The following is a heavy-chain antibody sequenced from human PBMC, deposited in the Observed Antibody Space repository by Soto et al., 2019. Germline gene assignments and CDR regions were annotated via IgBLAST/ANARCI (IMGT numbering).Heavy chain of an antibody. CDR1: GGPFSGYY. D-gene: IGHD2-2*01. J-gene: IGHJ4*02. Sequence: QVQLQQWGAGLLKPSETLSLTCAVYGGPFSGYYWSWIRQPPGKGLEWIGEINHSGSTNYNPSLKSRVTISVDTSKNQFSLKLSSVTAADTAVYYCARGLNRYCSSTSCTVFGYWGQGTLVTVSS. CDR2: INHSGST. CDR3: ARGLNRYCSSTSCTVFGY. V-gene: IGHV4-34*01.